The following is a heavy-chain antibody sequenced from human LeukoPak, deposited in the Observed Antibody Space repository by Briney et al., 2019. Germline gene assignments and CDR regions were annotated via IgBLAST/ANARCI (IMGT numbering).Heavy chain of an antibody. J-gene: IGHJ4*02. CDR2: IYHSGST. CDR1: GGSFRGYY. D-gene: IGHD3-22*01. V-gene: IGHV4-34*01. CDR3: ARGYSSDFDY. Sequence: SETLPLTCAVYGGSFRGYYWSWIRQPPGKGLEWIGEIYHSGSTNYNPSLKSRVTISVDKSKNQFSLKLSSVTAADTAVYYCARGYSSDFDYWGQGTLVTVSS.